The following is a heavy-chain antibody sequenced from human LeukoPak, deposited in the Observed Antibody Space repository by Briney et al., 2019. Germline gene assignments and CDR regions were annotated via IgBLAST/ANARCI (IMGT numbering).Heavy chain of an antibody. CDR3: ARGDFATAGTHFDY. D-gene: IGHD6-13*01. CDR1: GCTFIGYY. Sequence: ASVKVSCKASGCTFIGYYMHWVRQAPGQGLEWMGVINPSGGSTSYAQKFQGRVTVTRDTSTSTVYMELSSLRSEDTAVYYCARGDFATAGTHFDYWGLGTLVTVSS. CDR2: INPSGGST. V-gene: IGHV1-46*01. J-gene: IGHJ4*02.